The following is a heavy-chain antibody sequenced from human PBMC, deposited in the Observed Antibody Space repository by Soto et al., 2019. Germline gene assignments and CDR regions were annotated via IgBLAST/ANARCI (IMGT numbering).Heavy chain of an antibody. Sequence: EVQLLESGGGLVQPGGSLRLSCTACGFTFSSYAMSWVRQAPGKGLEWVSLISASGGGTYYADSVKGRFTSSRDNSKNTLYLQMNSLRAEDTAVYYCAKHAAAAAPDYWGQGTQVTVSS. D-gene: IGHD6-13*01. V-gene: IGHV3-23*01. CDR2: ISASGGGT. CDR3: AKHAAAAAPDY. CDR1: GFTFSSYA. J-gene: IGHJ4*02.